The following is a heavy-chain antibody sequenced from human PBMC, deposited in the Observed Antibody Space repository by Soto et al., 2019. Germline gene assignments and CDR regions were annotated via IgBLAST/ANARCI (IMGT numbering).Heavy chain of an antibody. V-gene: IGHV3-7*01. Sequence: AGGSLRLSCAASGFTFSSYWMSWVRQAPGKGLEWVANIKQDGSEKYYVDSVKGRFTISRDNAKNSLYLQMNSLRAEDTAVYYCARDPNIVATMGSIYYYYGMDVWGQGTTVTVSS. CDR1: GFTFSSYW. CDR2: IKQDGSEK. CDR3: ARDPNIVATMGSIYYYYGMDV. D-gene: IGHD5-12*01. J-gene: IGHJ6*02.